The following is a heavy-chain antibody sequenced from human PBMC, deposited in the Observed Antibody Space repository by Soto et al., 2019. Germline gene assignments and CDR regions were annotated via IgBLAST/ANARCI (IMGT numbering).Heavy chain of an antibody. D-gene: IGHD3-22*01. V-gene: IGHV5-51*01. Sequence: XESLTISLKGSGYSFTSYWIGLVRQMPGKGLEWMGIIYPGDSDTRYSPSFQGQVTISADKSISTAYLQWSSLKASDTAMYYCARPMSMYYYDSSGYYYPDYWGQGTLVTVSS. CDR3: ARPMSMYYYDSSGYYYPDY. CDR1: GYSFTSYW. CDR2: IYPGDSDT. J-gene: IGHJ4*02.